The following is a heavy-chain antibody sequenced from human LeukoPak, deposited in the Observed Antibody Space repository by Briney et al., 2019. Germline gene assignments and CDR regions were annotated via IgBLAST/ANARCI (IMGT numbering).Heavy chain of an antibody. CDR2: IKQDGSEK. CDR3: ARDNDYYDSSGYYWDY. D-gene: IGHD3-22*01. CDR1: GFTFSNLW. V-gene: IGHV3-7*01. Sequence: GGSLRLSCAASGFTFSNLWMSWVRQAPGKGLKWVANIKQDGSEKYYVDSVKGRFTISRDNAKNSLYLQMNSLRAEDTAVYYCARDNDYYDSSGYYWDYWGQGTLVTVSA. J-gene: IGHJ4*02.